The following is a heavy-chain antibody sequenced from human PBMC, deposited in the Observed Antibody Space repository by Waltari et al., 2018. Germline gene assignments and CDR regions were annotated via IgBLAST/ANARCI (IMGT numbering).Heavy chain of an antibody. J-gene: IGHJ4*02. Sequence: EVQLLESGGGLVQPGGSLRLSCAASGFTFSSYALSWVRQAPGKGLEWVSAISGSGGSTYYADSVKGRFTISRDNSKNTLYLQMNSLRAEDTAVYYCAKGEWEPWNFDYWGQGTLVTVSS. CDR3: AKGEWEPWNFDY. CDR1: GFTFSSYA. D-gene: IGHD1-26*01. V-gene: IGHV3-23*01. CDR2: ISGSGGST.